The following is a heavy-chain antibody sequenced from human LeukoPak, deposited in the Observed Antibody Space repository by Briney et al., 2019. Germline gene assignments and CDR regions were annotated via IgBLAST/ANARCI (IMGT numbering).Heavy chain of an antibody. V-gene: IGHV3-21*01. D-gene: IGHD6-19*01. CDR2: ISSSSSYI. Sequence: GGSLRLSCAASGFTFSSYSMNWVRQAPGKGLEWVSSISSSSSYIYYADSVKGRFTISRDNAKNSLYPQMNSLRAEDTAVYYCARDLYSSGCSDYWGQGTLVTVSS. CDR3: ARDLYSSGCSDY. CDR1: GFTFSSYS. J-gene: IGHJ4*02.